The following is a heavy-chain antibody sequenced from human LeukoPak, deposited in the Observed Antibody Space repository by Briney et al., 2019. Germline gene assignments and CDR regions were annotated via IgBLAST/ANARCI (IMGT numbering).Heavy chain of an antibody. CDR3: ATDTVTTNDYGLDY. CDR2: IKTKGEGGPT. CDR1: GVTLSDAW. J-gene: IGHJ4*02. V-gene: IGHV3-15*01. Sequence: GGSLRLSCAASGVTLSDAWMNWVRQAPGKGLEWVGRIKTKGEGGPTDYAAPVNGRFTVSRDDSKNILFLQMDSLKTEDTAVYYCATDTVTTNDYGLDYWGQGAQVTVSS. D-gene: IGHD5-12*01.